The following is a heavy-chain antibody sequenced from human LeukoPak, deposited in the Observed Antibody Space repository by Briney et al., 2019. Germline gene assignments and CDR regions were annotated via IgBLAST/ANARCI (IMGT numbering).Heavy chain of an antibody. CDR2: IYPGDSDT. D-gene: IGHD6-19*01. V-gene: IGHV5-51*01. Sequence: GESLKISCKASGYSFTSYWIGWVRQMPGKGLEWMGIIYPGDSDTRYSPSFQGQVTISADKSISTAYLQWSSLKASDTAMYYCARHRGYGGDPLNAFDIWGQGTMVTVSS. CDR1: GYSFTSYW. CDR3: ARHRGYGGDPLNAFDI. J-gene: IGHJ3*02.